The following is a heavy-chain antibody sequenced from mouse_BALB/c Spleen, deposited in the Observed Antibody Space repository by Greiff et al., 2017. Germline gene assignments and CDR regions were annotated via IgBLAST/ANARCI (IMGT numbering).Heavy chain of an antibody. CDR2: ISSGSSTI. J-gene: IGHJ4*01. CDR3: ARSGYGYAMDY. D-gene: IGHD3-1*01. CDR1: GFTFSSFG. Sequence: EVKLVESGGGLVKPGGSLKLSCAASGFTFSSFGMHWVRQAPEKGLEWVAYISSGSSTIYYADTVKGRFTISRDNPKNTLFLQMTSLRSEDTAMYYCARSGYGYAMDYWGQGTSVTVSS. V-gene: IGHV5-17*02.